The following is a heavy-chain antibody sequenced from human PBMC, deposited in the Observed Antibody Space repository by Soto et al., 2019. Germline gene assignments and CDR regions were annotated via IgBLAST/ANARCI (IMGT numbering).Heavy chain of an antibody. Sequence: GESLKISCKGPGYSFTSYWISWVRQMPGKGLEWMGRIDPSDSYTNYSPSFQGHVTISADKSISTAYLQWSSLKASDTAMYYCARKGPSISGFDPWGQGTLVTVSS. CDR1: GYSFTSYW. V-gene: IGHV5-10-1*01. CDR2: IDPSDSYT. J-gene: IGHJ5*02. CDR3: ARKGPSISGFDP.